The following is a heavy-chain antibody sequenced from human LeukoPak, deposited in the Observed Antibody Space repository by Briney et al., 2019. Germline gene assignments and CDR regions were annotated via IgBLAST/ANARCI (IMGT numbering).Heavy chain of an antibody. CDR2: IIPILGIA. V-gene: IGHV1-69*04. CDR1: GYTFTGYY. CDR3: ARVGGSRDVFDAFDI. D-gene: IGHD5-24*01. Sequence: ASVKVSCKASGYTFTGYYMHWVRQAPGQGLEWMGRIIPILGIANYAQKFQGRVTITADKSTSTAYMELSSLRSEDTAVYYCARVGGSRDVFDAFDIWGKGTMSPSLQ. J-gene: IGHJ3*02.